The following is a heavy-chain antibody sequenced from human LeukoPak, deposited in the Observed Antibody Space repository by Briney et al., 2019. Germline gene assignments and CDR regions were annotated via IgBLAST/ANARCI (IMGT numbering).Heavy chain of an antibody. D-gene: IGHD1-1*01. CDR3: ARDLGYNRGEDAFDI. Sequence: ASVKVSCKASGYTFTSYAMDWVRQAPGQRLEWMGWINAGNGNTKYSQKLQGRVTMTTNTSTSTAYMELRSLRSDDTAVYYCARDLGYNRGEDAFDIWGHGTMVTVSS. CDR1: GYTFTSYA. J-gene: IGHJ3*02. CDR2: INAGNGNT. V-gene: IGHV1-3*01.